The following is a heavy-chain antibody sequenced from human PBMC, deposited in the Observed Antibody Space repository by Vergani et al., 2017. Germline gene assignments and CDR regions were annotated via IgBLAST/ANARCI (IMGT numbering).Heavy chain of an antibody. D-gene: IGHD4-17*01. J-gene: IGHJ3*02. V-gene: IGHV3-33*03. Sequence: QVQLEESGGGVVQPGRSLRLSCAGSGFTLSSHAMHWVRQAPGKGLEWVAFIWYDGSKEYYADSVKGRLTLTRDDSKNTLHLQMNSLRPEDTAVYYCARGMTTETTDLDGFDIWGQGTMVSVSS. CDR3: ARGMTTETTDLDGFDI. CDR2: IWYDGSKE. CDR1: GFTLSSHA.